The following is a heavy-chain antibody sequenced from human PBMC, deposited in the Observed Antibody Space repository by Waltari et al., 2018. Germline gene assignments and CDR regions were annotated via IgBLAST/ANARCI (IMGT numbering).Heavy chain of an antibody. V-gene: IGHV3-66*01. Sequence: EVQLVESGGGLVQPGGSLRLSCTASEFPFTKKHISWVGKGPGKGLEWVSIIHKDGRTNYADSVRCRFTISRDSSRNTVYLQMNTLRAEDTAVYFCVRYEYWGQGTLVTVSS. D-gene: IGHD5-12*01. CDR1: EFPFTKKH. CDR2: IHKDGRT. J-gene: IGHJ4*02. CDR3: VRYEY.